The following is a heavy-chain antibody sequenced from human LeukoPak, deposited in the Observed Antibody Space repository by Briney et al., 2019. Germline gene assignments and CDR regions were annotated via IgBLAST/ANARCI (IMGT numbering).Heavy chain of an antibody. CDR1: EFTFSSYW. D-gene: IGHD6-13*01. Sequence: GGSLRLSRVAAEFTFSSYWMHWVRQTPGKGLVWVSRIDSGGSRTKYADSVKGRFTISRDNAENTLYLQLHSLRADDTAVYYCVRDRTAAAGEFDYWGQGTLVTVSS. CDR3: VRDRTAAAGEFDY. J-gene: IGHJ4*02. CDR2: IDSGGSRT. V-gene: IGHV3-74*03.